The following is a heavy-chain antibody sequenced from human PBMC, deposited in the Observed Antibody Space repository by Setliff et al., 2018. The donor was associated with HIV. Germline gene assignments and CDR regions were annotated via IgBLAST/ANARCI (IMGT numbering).Heavy chain of an antibody. D-gene: IGHD6-13*01. J-gene: IGHJ4*02. CDR3: VRLQTSNWDFDY. CDR1: GFTLSNYA. Sequence: PGGSLRLSCAASGFTLSNYAMSWVRQAPGKGLMWVSRINTDGSTTTYADFVKGRFTISRDNAKNTLYLQMNSLRAEDTGLYYCVRLQTSNWDFDYWGQGTLVTVSS. V-gene: IGHV3-74*01. CDR2: INTDGSTT.